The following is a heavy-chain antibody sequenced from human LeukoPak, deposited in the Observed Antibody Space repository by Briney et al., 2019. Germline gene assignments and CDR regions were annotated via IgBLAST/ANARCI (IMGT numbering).Heavy chain of an antibody. V-gene: IGHV4-59*08. CDR3: ARSTSYWYFDL. CDR2: IYYSGST. J-gene: IGHJ2*01. D-gene: IGHD5/OR15-5a*01. Sequence: SETLSLTCTVSGGSISSYYWSWIRQPPGKGLEWIGYIYYSGSTNYNPSLKGRVTISVDTSKNQFSLKLSSVTAADTAVCYCARSTSYWYFDLWGRGTLVTVSS. CDR1: GGSISSYY.